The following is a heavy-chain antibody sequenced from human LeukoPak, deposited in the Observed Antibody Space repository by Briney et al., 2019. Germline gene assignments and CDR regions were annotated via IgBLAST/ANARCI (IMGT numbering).Heavy chain of an antibody. D-gene: IGHD6-19*01. Sequence: ASVKVSCKASGYTFINFFMHWVRQAPGQGFEWMGWINPNSGGTNLAQKFRGRVTMTRDTSISTAYMELSSLRSDDTAVYFCARGTEGGSGWDLTYWGQGTLVTVSS. CDR3: ARGTEGGSGWDLTY. V-gene: IGHV1-2*02. CDR1: GYTFINFF. J-gene: IGHJ4*02. CDR2: INPNSGGT.